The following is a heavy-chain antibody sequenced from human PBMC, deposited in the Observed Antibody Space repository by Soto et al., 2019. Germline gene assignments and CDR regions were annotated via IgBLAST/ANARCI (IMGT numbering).Heavy chain of an antibody. CDR3: ARGGIGVVVAATRGNWFDP. Sequence: QVQLVQSGAEVKKPGSSVKVSCKASGGTFSSYAISWVRQAPGQGLEWMGGIIPIFGTANYAQKFQGRVTITADESTSTAYMELSSLRSEDTAVYYCARGGIGVVVAATRGNWFDPWGQGTLVTVSS. D-gene: IGHD2-15*01. V-gene: IGHV1-69*01. CDR2: IIPIFGTA. J-gene: IGHJ5*02. CDR1: GGTFSSYA.